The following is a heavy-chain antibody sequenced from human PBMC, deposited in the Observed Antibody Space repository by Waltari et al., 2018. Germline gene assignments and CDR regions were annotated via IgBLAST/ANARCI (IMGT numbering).Heavy chain of an antibody. J-gene: IGHJ4*02. Sequence: QVHLVPSSAGVKKPGASVNITCHASEYTFAHFHIHWVRQAPGPGLEWMGKITPSGGSAGYPQKFQGRIPMTREMSTGTVYMELSSLTYEDTAVYFCARVAPGPYYFDSWGQGTLVTVSS. CDR3: ARVAPGPYYFDS. V-gene: IGHV1-46*01. CDR2: ITPSGGSA. CDR1: EYTFAHFH.